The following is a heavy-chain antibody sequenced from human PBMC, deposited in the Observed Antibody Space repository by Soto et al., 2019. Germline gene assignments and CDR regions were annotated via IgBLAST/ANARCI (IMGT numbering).Heavy chain of an antibody. Sequence: QVQLQESGPGLVKPSQTLSLTCTVSGGSISSGGYSWGWIRQHPGKGLEWIGYIYYSGSTYYNPSLKSRVTISAAPSKNQFSLKLSSVTAADTAVYYCARGPMARGYYFDYWGQGTLVTVSS. CDR2: IYYSGST. J-gene: IGHJ4*02. CDR3: ARGPMARGYYFDY. D-gene: IGHD3-10*01. CDR1: GGSISSGGYS. V-gene: IGHV4-31*03.